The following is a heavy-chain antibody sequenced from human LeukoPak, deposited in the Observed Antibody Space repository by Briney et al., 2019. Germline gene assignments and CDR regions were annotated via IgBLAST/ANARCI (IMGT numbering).Heavy chain of an antibody. D-gene: IGHD3-10*01. CDR3: ARFYYGSGNYRKFDY. Sequence: GASVKVSCKASGYTLTNHYMHWVRQAPGQGFEWMGQINPSGGRTTYAQKFQGRVTMTRDTSTSTVYMELSSLEPEDTAVYYCARFYYGSGNYRKFDYWGQGTLVTVSS. CDR1: GYTLTNHY. J-gene: IGHJ4*02. CDR2: INPSGGRT. V-gene: IGHV1-46*01.